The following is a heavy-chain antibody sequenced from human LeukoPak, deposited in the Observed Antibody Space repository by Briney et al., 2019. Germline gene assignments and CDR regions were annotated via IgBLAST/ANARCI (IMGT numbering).Heavy chain of an antibody. D-gene: IGHD3-22*01. CDR3: ARSYYYDRSAGGWFDP. CDR2: IYYSGST. J-gene: IGHJ5*02. CDR1: GGSISSGGYY. Sequence: SETLSLTCTVSGGSISSGGYYWSWIRQHPGKGLEWIGYIYYSGSTYYNPSLKSRVTISVDTSKNQFSLKLSSVTAADTAVYYCARSYYYDRSAGGWFDPWGQGTLVTVSS. V-gene: IGHV4-31*03.